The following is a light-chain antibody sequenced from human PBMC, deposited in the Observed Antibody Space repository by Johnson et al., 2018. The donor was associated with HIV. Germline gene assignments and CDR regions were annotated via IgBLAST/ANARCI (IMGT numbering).Light chain of an antibody. CDR2: DNN. J-gene: IGLJ1*01. V-gene: IGLV1-51*01. CDR1: SSNMGNNY. Sequence: QSVLTQPPSVSAAPRQRVTISCSGNSSNMGNNYVSWYQQVPGTAPKLLIYDNNKRPSGISDRFSGSKSGTSATLVITGLQTGDEADFYCGTWDTSLSVYVFGTGTKVTVL. CDR3: GTWDTSLSVYV.